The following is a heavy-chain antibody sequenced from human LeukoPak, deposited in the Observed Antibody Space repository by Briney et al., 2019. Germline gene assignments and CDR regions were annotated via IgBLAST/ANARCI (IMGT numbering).Heavy chain of an antibody. D-gene: IGHD6-19*01. CDR3: ARDQSSGWGPFDY. J-gene: IGHJ4*02. Sequence: ASVKVSCKASGYTFTGYYMHWVRQAPGQGLEWMGWISAYNGNTNYAQKLQGRVTMTTDTSTSTAYMELRSLRSEDTAVYYCARDQSSGWGPFDYWGQGTLVTVSS. CDR1: GYTFTGYY. CDR2: ISAYNGNT. V-gene: IGHV1-18*04.